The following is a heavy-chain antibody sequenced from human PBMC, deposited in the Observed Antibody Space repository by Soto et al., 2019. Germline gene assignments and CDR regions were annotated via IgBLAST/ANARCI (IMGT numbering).Heavy chain of an antibody. CDR2: IYYSGST. CDR3: ARVGGFGATTIDY. V-gene: IGHV4-30-4*01. D-gene: IGHD3-10*01. CDR1: GGSISSGDYY. Sequence: QVQLQESGPGLVKPSQTLSLTCTVSGGSISSGDYYWSWIRQPPGKGLEWIGYIYYSGSTYYNPSFKSRVTIKVDTSKNQFSLKLSSVTAADTAVYYCARVGGFGATTIDYWGQGTLVTVSS. J-gene: IGHJ4*02.